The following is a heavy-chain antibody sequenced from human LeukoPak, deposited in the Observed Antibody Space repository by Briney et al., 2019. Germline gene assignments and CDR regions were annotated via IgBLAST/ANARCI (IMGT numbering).Heavy chain of an antibody. Sequence: GESLKISCKGSAYSFTSYWISWVRQMPGKGLEWMGRIDPSDSYTNYSPSFQGHVTISADKSVSTAYLQWSSLKASDTAMYYCARQGTGEIDFWGQGTLVTVSS. D-gene: IGHD7-27*01. CDR3: ARQGTGEIDF. CDR1: AYSFTSYW. J-gene: IGHJ4*02. CDR2: IDPSDSYT. V-gene: IGHV5-10-1*01.